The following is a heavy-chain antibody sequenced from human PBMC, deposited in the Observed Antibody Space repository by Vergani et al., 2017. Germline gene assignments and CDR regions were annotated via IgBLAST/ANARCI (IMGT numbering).Heavy chain of an antibody. J-gene: IGHJ3*02. CDR2: ISSSSSYI. Sequence: EVQLVESGGGLVEPGGSLRVSCAASGFTFSSYSMNWVRQAPGKGLEWVSSISSSSSYIYYADSVKGRFTISRDNAKNSLYLQMYSLRAEDTAVYYCARDYYDSSGYYGGDAFDIWGQGTMVTVPS. V-gene: IGHV3-21*01. CDR1: GFTFSSYS. CDR3: ARDYYDSSGYYGGDAFDI. D-gene: IGHD3-22*01.